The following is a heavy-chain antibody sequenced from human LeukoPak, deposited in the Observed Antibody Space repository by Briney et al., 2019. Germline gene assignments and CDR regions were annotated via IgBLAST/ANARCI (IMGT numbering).Heavy chain of an antibody. CDR2: IYYSGST. CDR3: ARGGSYRPLDY. V-gene: IGHV4-59*08. CDR1: GGSINSYY. Sequence: SETLSLTCTVSGGSINSYYWSWIRQPPGKGLEWIGYIYYSGSTNYIPSLKSRVTISVDTSKNQFSLKLSSVTAADTAVYYCARGGSYRPLDYWGQGTLVTVSS. J-gene: IGHJ4*02. D-gene: IGHD1-26*01.